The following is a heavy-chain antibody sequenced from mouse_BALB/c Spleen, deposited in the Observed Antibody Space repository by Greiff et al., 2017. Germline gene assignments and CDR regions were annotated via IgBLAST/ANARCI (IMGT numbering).Heavy chain of an antibody. CDR2: ISYSGST. V-gene: IGHV3-2*02. CDR1: GYSITSDYA. Sequence: VQLKESGPGLVKPSQSLSLTCTVTGYSITSDYAWNWIRQFPGNKLEWMGYISYSGSTSYNPSLKSRISITRDTSKNQFFLQLNSVTTEDTATYYCARGYYGSRYYFDYWGQGTTLTVSS. CDR3: ARGYYGSRYYFDY. J-gene: IGHJ2*01. D-gene: IGHD1-1*01.